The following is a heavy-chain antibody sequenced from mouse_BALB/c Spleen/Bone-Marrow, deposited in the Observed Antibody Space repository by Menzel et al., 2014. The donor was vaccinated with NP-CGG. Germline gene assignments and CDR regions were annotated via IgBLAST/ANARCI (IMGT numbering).Heavy chain of an antibody. CDR1: GFAFSGYD. D-gene: IGHD2-2*01. CDR2: ISSGGINT. V-gene: IGHV5-12-1*01. Sequence: EVNVVESGGGLVKPGGSLKLSCAASGFAFSGYDMSWVRQTPEERLEWVAYISSGGINTYYPDSVKGRFTISRDNAKNTLYLQMNSLKSEDTAMYYCARQRGYAYAMDYWGQGTSVTVSS. CDR3: ARQRGYAYAMDY. J-gene: IGHJ4*01.